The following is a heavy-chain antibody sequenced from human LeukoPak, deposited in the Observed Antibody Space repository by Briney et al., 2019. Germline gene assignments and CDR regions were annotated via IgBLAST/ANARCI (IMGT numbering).Heavy chain of an antibody. V-gene: IGHV4-59*08. Sequence: PSETLSLTCTVSGGSISSYYWSCIRQPPGKGLGWSGYIYYSGSTNYNPSLKSRVTISVDTSKNKFSLKLSSLTAADTAVYYCARHIDRSLGYYFDYWGQGTLVTVSS. CDR3: ARHIDRSLGYYFDY. CDR2: IYYSGST. CDR1: GGSISSYY. J-gene: IGHJ4*02. D-gene: IGHD7-27*01.